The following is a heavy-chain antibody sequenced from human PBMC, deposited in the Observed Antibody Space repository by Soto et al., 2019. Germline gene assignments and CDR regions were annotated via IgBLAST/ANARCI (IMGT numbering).Heavy chain of an antibody. J-gene: IGHJ5*02. Sequence: GGSLRLSCAASGFTVGTTYMTWVRQAPGKGLEWVSVIYAGGSRYYADSVKGRFTISRDISKNTQYLQMDSLRAEDTAVYYCARVPFGGNWFDPWGQGTLVTVSS. CDR3: ARVPFGGNWFDP. CDR1: GFTVGTTY. D-gene: IGHD3-10*01. V-gene: IGHV3-66*01. CDR2: IYAGGSR.